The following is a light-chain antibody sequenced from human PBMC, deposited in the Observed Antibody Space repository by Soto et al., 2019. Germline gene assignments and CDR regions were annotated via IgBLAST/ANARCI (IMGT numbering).Light chain of an antibody. CDR2: EDN. V-gene: IGLV6-57*01. J-gene: IGLJ2*01. CDR1: SGSIASNY. CDR3: QSYDSNRHVI. Sequence: NFMLTQPHSVSESPGKTVTISCTRGSGSIASNYVQWYQQRPGSSPTTVIYEDNQRPSVVPDRFSGSIDSSSNSASLTISGLKTEDEADYYCQSYDSNRHVIFGGGTKGTVL.